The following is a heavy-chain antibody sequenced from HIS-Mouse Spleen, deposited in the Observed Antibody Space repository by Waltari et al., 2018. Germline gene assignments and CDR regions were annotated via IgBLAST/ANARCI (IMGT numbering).Heavy chain of an antibody. V-gene: IGHV3-30-3*01. CDR2: GGSNK. D-gene: IGHD5-18*01. Sequence: GGSNKYYADSVKGRFTISRDNSKNTLYLQMNSLRAEDTAVYYCARGFVDTAMVDYWGQGTLVTVSS. J-gene: IGHJ4*02. CDR3: ARGFVDTAMVDY.